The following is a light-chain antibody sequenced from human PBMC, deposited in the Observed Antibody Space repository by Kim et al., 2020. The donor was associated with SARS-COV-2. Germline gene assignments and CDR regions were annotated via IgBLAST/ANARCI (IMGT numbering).Light chain of an antibody. Sequence: PPGDRATLSCRTSESVSATYIAWYQQKPGQAPRLLIYGASSRATGIPDRFSGSGSGTDFTLTINRLEPEDFAVYYCQQYGSSPRTFGQGTKVDIK. CDR3: QQYGSSPRT. CDR2: GAS. J-gene: IGKJ1*01. CDR1: ESVSATY. V-gene: IGKV3-20*01.